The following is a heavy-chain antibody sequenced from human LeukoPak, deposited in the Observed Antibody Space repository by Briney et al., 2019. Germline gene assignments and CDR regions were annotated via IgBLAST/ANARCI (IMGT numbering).Heavy chain of an antibody. CDR3: AKGGNGYNLPHDY. Sequence: GGTLRLSCAASGFTFSSYGMSWVRQAPGKGLEWVSAISGSGGSTYYADSVKGRFTISSDNSKNTLYLQMNSLRAEDTAVYYCAKGGNGYNLPHDYWGQGTLVTVSS. J-gene: IGHJ4*02. CDR2: ISGSGGST. V-gene: IGHV3-23*01. D-gene: IGHD5-24*01. CDR1: GFTFSSYG.